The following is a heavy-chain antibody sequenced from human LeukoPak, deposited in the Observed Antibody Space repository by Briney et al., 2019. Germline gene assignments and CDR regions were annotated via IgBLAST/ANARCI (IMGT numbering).Heavy chain of an antibody. CDR3: ATPRGISGEYGMDV. V-gene: IGHV4-30-4*01. J-gene: IGHJ6*02. CDR1: GGSISSGDYY. Sequence: SETLSLTCTVSGGSISSGDYYWSWIRQPPGKGLEWIGYIYYSASTYYNPSLKSRVTISVDTSKNQFSLKLSPVTPAHTAVHHCATPRGISGEYGMDVWGQGTTVTVSS. D-gene: IGHD3-3*01. CDR2: IYYSAST.